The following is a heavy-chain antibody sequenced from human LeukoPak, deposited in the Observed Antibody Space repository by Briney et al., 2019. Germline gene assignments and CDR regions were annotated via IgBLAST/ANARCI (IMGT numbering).Heavy chain of an antibody. D-gene: IGHD1-26*01. Sequence: GGSLRLSCAAFGFTFSSYGMHWVRQAPGKGLEWVAVISYDGSNKYYADSVKGRFTISRDNSKNTLYLQMNSLRAEDTAVYYCAKDSGSGSYSDYWGQGTLVTVSS. CDR3: AKDSGSGSYSDY. J-gene: IGHJ4*02. V-gene: IGHV3-30*18. CDR1: GFTFSSYG. CDR2: ISYDGSNK.